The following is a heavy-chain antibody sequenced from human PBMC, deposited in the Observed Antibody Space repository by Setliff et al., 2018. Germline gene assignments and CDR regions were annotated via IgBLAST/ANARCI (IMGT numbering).Heavy chain of an antibody. V-gene: IGHV4-61*02. CDR3: ARERLYYDDLTGFSPEAFDI. Sequence: PSETLSLTCTVSGDSLSSGSYFWTWIRQPAGKGLEWIGRIYGGGATNYNPSLKARLTISVDNSKNQFSLQLTSVTAADTALYFCARERLYYDDLTGFSPEAFDIWGQGTMVTVSS. J-gene: IGHJ3*02. D-gene: IGHD3-9*01. CDR1: GDSLSSGSYF. CDR2: IYGGGAT.